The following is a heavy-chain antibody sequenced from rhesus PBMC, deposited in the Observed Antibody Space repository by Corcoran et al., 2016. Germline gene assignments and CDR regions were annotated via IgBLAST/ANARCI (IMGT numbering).Heavy chain of an antibody. J-gene: IGHJ4*01. CDR2: IYGRGGGT. D-gene: IGHD6S26*01. Sequence: QVQLQESGPGLVKPSETLSLTCAVSGGSISDDYYWSWIRQPPGKGLEWIGYIYGRGGGTNYNPSLKNRVTISIDTAKNQFSLKLSSVTAADTAVYYCARGGSSGWSGYFDYWGQGVLVTVSS. CDR1: GGSISDDYY. CDR3: ARGGSSGWSGYFDY. V-gene: IGHV4-106*01.